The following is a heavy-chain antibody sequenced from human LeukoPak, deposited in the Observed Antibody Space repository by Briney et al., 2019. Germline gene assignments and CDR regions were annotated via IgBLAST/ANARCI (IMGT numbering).Heavy chain of an antibody. J-gene: IGHJ5*02. CDR3: ARANLGRPVGHCSGGSCYSDSSWFDP. CDR1: GGTFSGYA. D-gene: IGHD2-15*01. V-gene: IGHV1-69*04. CDR2: IIPIFGIA. Sequence: ASVKVSCKASGGTFSGYAISWVRQAPGQGLEWMGRIIPIFGIANYAQKFQGRVTITADKSTSTAYMELSSLRSEDTAVYYCARANLGRPVGHCSGGSCYSDSSWFDPWGQGTLVTVSS.